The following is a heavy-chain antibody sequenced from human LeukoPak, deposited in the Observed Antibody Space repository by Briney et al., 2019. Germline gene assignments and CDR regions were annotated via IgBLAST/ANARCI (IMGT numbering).Heavy chain of an antibody. CDR2: INERGRT. CDR3: ARGLYWGSAGSGICYMDV. D-gene: IGHD1-26*01. J-gene: IGHJ6*03. V-gene: IGHV4-34*01. Sequence: SETLSLTCAVFGGPFSGYDWSWIRQTPGKGLEWIGEINERGRTNYNPSLKSRVNIQLGTSNNQFSLQLRSMTAADTAVYYCARGLYWGSAGSGICYMDVWGTGTTVIVSS. CDR1: GGPFSGYD.